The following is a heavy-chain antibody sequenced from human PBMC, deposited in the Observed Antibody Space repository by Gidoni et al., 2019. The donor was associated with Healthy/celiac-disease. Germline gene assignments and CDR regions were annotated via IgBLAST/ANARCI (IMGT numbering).Heavy chain of an antibody. V-gene: IGHV1-69*01. CDR2: IIPICGTA. CDR1: GGTFSSYA. Sequence: QVQLVQSGAEVKKPGSSVKVSCKASGGTFSSYAISWVRQAPGQGLEWMGGIIPICGTANYAQKFQGRVTITADESTSTAYMELSSLRSEDTAVYYCARVGVGGYSPANWFDPWGQGTLVTVSS. J-gene: IGHJ5*02. CDR3: ARVGVGGYSPANWFDP. D-gene: IGHD5-18*01.